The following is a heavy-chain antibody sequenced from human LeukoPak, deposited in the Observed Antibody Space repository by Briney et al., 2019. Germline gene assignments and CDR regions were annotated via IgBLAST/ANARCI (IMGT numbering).Heavy chain of an antibody. CDR2: IYTSGST. V-gene: IGHV4-61*02. CDR1: GGSISSGSYY. D-gene: IGHD1-26*01. Sequence: SEALSLTCSVSGGSISSGSYYWGWIRQPAGKGLEWIGRIYTSGSTNYNPSLKSRVTISVDTSKNQFSLKLSSVTAADTAVYYCARGAYSGELLNAFDIWGQGTMVTVSS. CDR3: ARGAYSGELLNAFDI. J-gene: IGHJ3*02.